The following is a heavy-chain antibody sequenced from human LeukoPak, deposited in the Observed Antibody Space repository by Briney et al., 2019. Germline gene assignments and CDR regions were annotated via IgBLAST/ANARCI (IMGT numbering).Heavy chain of an antibody. CDR1: GGSISSYY. CDR2: IYYSGST. CDR3: ARLSVVPAAMNGYYYYGMDV. Sequence: PSETLSLTCTVSGGSISSYYWSWIRQPPGKGLEWIGYIYYSGSTNYNPSLKSRVTISVDTSKNQFSLKLSSVTAADTAVYYCARLSVVPAAMNGYYYYGMDVWGQGTTVIVSS. V-gene: IGHV4-59*08. D-gene: IGHD2-2*01. J-gene: IGHJ6*02.